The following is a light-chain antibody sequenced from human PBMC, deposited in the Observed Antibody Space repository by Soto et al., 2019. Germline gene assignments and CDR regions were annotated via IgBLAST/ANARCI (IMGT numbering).Light chain of an antibody. CDR2: GAS. J-gene: IGKJ2*02. V-gene: IGKV3-15*01. Sequence: EIVVTQSPATLSVSPGERATLSCRASQSVRSNLAWYQQKPGQAPRLLIYGASSRATGIPARFSGSGSGTEFTLTISSLQSEDFAVYYCQQYNNWPPCTFGQGTKLEIK. CDR3: QQYNNWPPCT. CDR1: QSVRSN.